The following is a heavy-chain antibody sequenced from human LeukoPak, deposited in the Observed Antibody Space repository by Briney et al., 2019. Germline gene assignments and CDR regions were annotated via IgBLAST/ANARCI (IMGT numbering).Heavy chain of an antibody. J-gene: IGHJ4*02. Sequence: GGSLRLSCVASGFTFSNYAVSWVRQAPGKGLEWVSVISGSAHKIHYADSVKGRFTISRDNSENIVYLQMNNLRAEDTAVYYCAGRVTGYSSGYVYWGQGTLVTVSS. V-gene: IGHV3-23*01. D-gene: IGHD5-18*01. CDR3: AGRVTGYSSGYVY. CDR1: GFTFSNYA. CDR2: ISGSAHKI.